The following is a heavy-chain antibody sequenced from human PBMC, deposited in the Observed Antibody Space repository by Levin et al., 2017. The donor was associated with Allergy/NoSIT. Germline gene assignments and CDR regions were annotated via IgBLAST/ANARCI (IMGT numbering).Heavy chain of an antibody. V-gene: IGHV3-30*18. CDR2: ISYDGSNK. J-gene: IGHJ4*02. Sequence: SGESLKISCAASGFTFSSYGMHWVRQAPGKGLEWVAVISYDGSNKYYADSVKGRFTISRDNSKNTLYLQMNSLRAEDTAVYYCAKDQYCSGGSCYEGPLDYWGQGTLVTVSS. D-gene: IGHD2-15*01. CDR1: GFTFSSYG. CDR3: AKDQYCSGGSCYEGPLDY.